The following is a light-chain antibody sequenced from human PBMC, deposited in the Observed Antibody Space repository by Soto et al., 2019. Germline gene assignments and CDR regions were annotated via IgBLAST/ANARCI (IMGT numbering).Light chain of an antibody. CDR1: QGVXSW. Sequence: MTQSSSTLSAAVGDRVTITCRASQGVXSWLVWYQQKPGKPPKILXDAASSLERGGPSRFSGSGSATEFTLTISSLQPEYFATYYCQQYKRYSWTFGQGTKVDIK. CDR3: QQYKRYSWT. V-gene: IGKV1-5*01. J-gene: IGKJ1*01. CDR2: AAS.